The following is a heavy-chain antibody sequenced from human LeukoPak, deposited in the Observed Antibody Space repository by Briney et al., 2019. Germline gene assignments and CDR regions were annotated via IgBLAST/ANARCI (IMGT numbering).Heavy chain of an antibody. D-gene: IGHD6-19*01. V-gene: IGHV3-30*18. CDR1: GFTFSSYG. Sequence: GGSLRLSCAASGFTFSSYGMHWVRQAPGKGLEWVAVISYDGSNKYYADSVKGRFTISRDNSKNTLYLQMNSLRAEDTAVYYCAKDLKQVAGRGDVDYWGQGTLVTVSS. CDR3: AKDLKQVAGRGDVDY. J-gene: IGHJ4*02. CDR2: ISYDGSNK.